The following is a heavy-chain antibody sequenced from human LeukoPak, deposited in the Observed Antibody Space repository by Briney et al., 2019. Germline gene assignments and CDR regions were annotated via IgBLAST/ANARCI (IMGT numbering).Heavy chain of an antibody. Sequence: PSRTPCLTCAVSGGAITSDYWGCSREPAREGLEWIGRIYTRGSTTYHPSLKSRVTMSVDTSTHQFSLKLSSVTAADTAVYYCARAAGDYLDYWGQGTLVTVSS. D-gene: IGHD4-17*01. CDR1: GGAITSDY. V-gene: IGHV4-59*10. CDR3: ARAAGDYLDY. J-gene: IGHJ4*02. CDR2: IYTRGST.